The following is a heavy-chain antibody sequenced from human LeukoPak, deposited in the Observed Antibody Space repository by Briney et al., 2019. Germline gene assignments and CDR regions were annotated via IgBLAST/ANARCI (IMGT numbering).Heavy chain of an antibody. Sequence: GGSLRLSCAASGFTFSSYGMHWVRQAPGKGLEWVAVIWYDGSNKYYADSVKGRFTISRDNSKNTLYLQMNSLRAEDTAMYYCAKDRGTTNYYYYMDVWGKGTTVTVSS. CDR3: AKDRGTTNYYYYMDV. V-gene: IGHV3-33*06. D-gene: IGHD4-17*01. CDR1: GFTFSSYG. J-gene: IGHJ6*03. CDR2: IWYDGSNK.